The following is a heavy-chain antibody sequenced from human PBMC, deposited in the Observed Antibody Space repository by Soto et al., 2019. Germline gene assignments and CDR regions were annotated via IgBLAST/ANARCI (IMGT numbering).Heavy chain of an antibody. V-gene: IGHV1-18*01. J-gene: IGHJ6*02. D-gene: IGHD3-3*01. CDR2: ISAYNGNT. CDR1: GYTFTSYG. Sequence: ASVKVSCKASGYTFTSYGISWVRQAPGQGLEWMGWISAYNGNTNYAQKLQGRVTMTTDTSTSTAYMELRSLTSDDTAVYYCARVSTSTYYDFWSGYKTDYYGMDVWGQGTTVTVSS. CDR3: ARVSTSTYYDFWSGYKTDYYGMDV.